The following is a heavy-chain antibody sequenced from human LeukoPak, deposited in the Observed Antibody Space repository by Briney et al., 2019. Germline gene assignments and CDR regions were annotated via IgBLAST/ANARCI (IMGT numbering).Heavy chain of an antibody. CDR1: GYTFTSYD. J-gene: IGHJ5*02. CDR3: ARVPGFNYDFWSGYWGFDP. Sequence: ASVKVSCKASGYTFTSYDINWVRQATGQGLKWMGWMNPNSGNTGYAQKFQGRVTMTRNTSISTAYMELSSLRSEDTAVYYCARVPGFNYDFWSGYWGFDPWGQGTLVTVSS. CDR2: MNPNSGNT. D-gene: IGHD3-3*01. V-gene: IGHV1-8*01.